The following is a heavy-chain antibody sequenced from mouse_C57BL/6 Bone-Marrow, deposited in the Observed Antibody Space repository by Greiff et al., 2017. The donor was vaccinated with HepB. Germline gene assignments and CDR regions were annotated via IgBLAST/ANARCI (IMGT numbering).Heavy chain of an antibody. Sequence: DVKLVESGAGLVKPGGSLKLSCAASGFTFSSYAMSWVRQTPEKRLEWVAYISSGGDYIYYADTVKGRFTISRDNARNTLYLQMSSLKSEDTAMYYCTRDRTVGYFDYWGQGTTLTVSS. V-gene: IGHV5-9-1*02. J-gene: IGHJ2*01. D-gene: IGHD1-1*01. CDR1: GFTFSSYA. CDR3: TRDRTVGYFDY. CDR2: ISSGGDYI.